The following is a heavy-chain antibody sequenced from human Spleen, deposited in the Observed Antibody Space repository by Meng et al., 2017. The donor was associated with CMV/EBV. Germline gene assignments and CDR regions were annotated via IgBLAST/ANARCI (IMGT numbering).Heavy chain of an antibody. D-gene: IGHD2-2*02. Sequence: GESLKISCAASGFTFSSYSMNWVRQAPGKGLEWVSSISSSSSYIYYADSVKGRFTISRDNAKNSLYLQMNSLRAEDTAVYYCARDQAEYCSSTSCYTAMDVWGQGTTVTVSS. CDR1: GFTFSSYS. CDR3: ARDQAEYCSSTSCYTAMDV. CDR2: ISSSSSYI. V-gene: IGHV3-21*01. J-gene: IGHJ6*02.